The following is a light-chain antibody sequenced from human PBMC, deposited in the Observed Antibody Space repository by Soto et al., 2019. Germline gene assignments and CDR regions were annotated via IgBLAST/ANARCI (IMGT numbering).Light chain of an antibody. CDR1: NSDVGSNNL. V-gene: IGLV2-23*01. Sequence: QSALTQPAAVSGSPGQSITISCTGTNSDVGSNNLVSWYQQHPGKAPKFVIYEGSKRPSGVSNRFSGSKSGNTASLTISGLQAEDEADYYCCSYAGNYSPVFGTGIKVTVL. CDR2: EGS. CDR3: CSYAGNYSPV. J-gene: IGLJ1*01.